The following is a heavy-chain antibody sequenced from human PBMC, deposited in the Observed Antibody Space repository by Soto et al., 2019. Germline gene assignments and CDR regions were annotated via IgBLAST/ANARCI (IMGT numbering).Heavy chain of an antibody. CDR3: AREIQQYDVFDI. CDR2: IYYTGTT. CDR1: GGSISRYY. J-gene: IGHJ3*02. V-gene: IGHV4-59*01. Sequence: QVQLQESGPGLVKPSETLSLTCTVSGGSISRYYWSWIRQTPGKGLKSIGYIYYTGTTYYNPSLKSRVTISLDTSKNQFSLKVRSVTAADTAVYFSAREIQQYDVFDIWGQGTMVTVSS.